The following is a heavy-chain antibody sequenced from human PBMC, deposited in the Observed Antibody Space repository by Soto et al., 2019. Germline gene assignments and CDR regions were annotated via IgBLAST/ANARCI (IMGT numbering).Heavy chain of an antibody. CDR1: GGSISSGGYY. CDR2: IYYSGIT. Sequence: SETLSLTCTVSGGSISSGGYYWSWIRQHPGKGLEWIGYIYYSGITYYNPSLQSRVTIPVDTSKKQFSLKLSSVTAADTAVYYCARGSPRATAMVLDAFDIWGQGTMVTVSS. J-gene: IGHJ3*02. D-gene: IGHD5-18*01. V-gene: IGHV4-31*03. CDR3: ARGSPRATAMVLDAFDI.